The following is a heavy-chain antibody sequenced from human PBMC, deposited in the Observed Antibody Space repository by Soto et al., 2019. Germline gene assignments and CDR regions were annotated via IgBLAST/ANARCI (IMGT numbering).Heavy chain of an antibody. CDR3: ARVLESERFGDVFDY. CDR2: IIPIFGTA. V-gene: IGHV1-69*13. J-gene: IGHJ4*02. CDR1: GGTLSSYA. D-gene: IGHD3-10*01. Sequence: SVNLSCKASGGTLSSYAVSWVRMAPGQGLEWMGGIIPIFGTANYAQKFQGRVTITADESTNTAYMELSSLRSEDTAVYYCARVLESERFGDVFDYWGQGTLVTVSS.